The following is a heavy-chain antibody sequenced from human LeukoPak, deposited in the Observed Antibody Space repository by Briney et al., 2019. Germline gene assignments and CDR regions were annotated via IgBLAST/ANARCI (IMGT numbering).Heavy chain of an antibody. CDR1: GFTFSSYS. V-gene: IGHV3-21*01. CDR2: ISSSSSYI. Sequence: PGGSLRLSCAASGFTFSSYSMNWVRQAPGKGLEWVSSISSSSSYIYYADSVKGRFTISRDNAKNSLYLQMNSLRAEDTAVYYCARALVRGVTGRYYYGMDVWGQGTTVTVSS. D-gene: IGHD3-10*01. CDR3: ARALVRGVTGRYYYGMDV. J-gene: IGHJ6*02.